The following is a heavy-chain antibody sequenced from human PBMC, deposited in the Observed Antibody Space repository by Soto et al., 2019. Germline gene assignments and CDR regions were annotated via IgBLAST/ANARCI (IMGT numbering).Heavy chain of an antibody. CDR3: ARSGITMVRGVNPTTSYGMDV. J-gene: IGHJ6*02. D-gene: IGHD3-10*01. Sequence: QVQLVESGGGVVQPGRSLRLSCAASGFTFSSYGMHWVRQAPGKGLEWVAVIWYDGSNKYYADSVKGRFTISRDNSKNTLYLQMSSLRAEDTAVYYCARSGITMVRGVNPTTSYGMDVWGQGTTVTVSS. V-gene: IGHV3-33*01. CDR1: GFTFSSYG. CDR2: IWYDGSNK.